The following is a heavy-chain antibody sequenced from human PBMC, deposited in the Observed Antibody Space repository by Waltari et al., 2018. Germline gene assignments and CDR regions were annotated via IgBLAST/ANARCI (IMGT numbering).Heavy chain of an antibody. D-gene: IGHD6-25*01. Sequence: EVQLVESGGKLVQPGGTLRLSCVVSGFSLSDYYMDWIRQTPGKGREWVGRIRDRANNYRTEYAASVQGRFTISRDDSDSLLFLHMKGLKSDDTAVYFCTRRYGSGYHFEHWGQGTVVIVSS. CDR1: GFSLSDYY. J-gene: IGHJ1*01. CDR2: IRDRANNYRT. V-gene: IGHV3-72*01. CDR3: TRRYGSGYHFEH.